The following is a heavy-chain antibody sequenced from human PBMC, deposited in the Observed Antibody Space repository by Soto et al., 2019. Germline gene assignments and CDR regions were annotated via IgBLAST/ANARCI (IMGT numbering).Heavy chain of an antibody. CDR1: GYSFTTYG. CDR3: ARSGQRNWFDP. CDR2: INAYNGNT. J-gene: IGHJ5*02. D-gene: IGHD1-1*01. V-gene: IGHV1-18*01. Sequence: GASVKVSCKASGYSFTTYGISWVRQAPGQGLEWMGWINAYNGNTNYAQNLQGRVTMTTDTSTSTAYMELRSLRSDDTAVYYCARSGQRNWFDPWGQGTLVTVSS.